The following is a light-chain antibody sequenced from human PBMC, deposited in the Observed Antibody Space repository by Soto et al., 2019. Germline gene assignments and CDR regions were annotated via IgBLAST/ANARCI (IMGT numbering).Light chain of an antibody. CDR1: ENVGTN. Sequence: IVLTQSPATLSVSPGERVTLSCRASENVGTNLAWYQQRPGQPPRLLIYGSSTRATGISATFSGSGSRTEFTLTISSLQSEDSAVYYCQQYNNWGLSFGGGTRWIS. CDR3: QQYNNWGLS. CDR2: GSS. V-gene: IGKV3D-15*01. J-gene: IGKJ4*01.